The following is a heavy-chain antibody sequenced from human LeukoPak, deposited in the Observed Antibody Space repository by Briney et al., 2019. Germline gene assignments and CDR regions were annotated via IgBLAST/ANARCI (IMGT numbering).Heavy chain of an antibody. CDR2: IYYSGST. D-gene: IGHD5-18*01. Sequence: SETLSLTCSVSGGSVGSGTYYWSWIRQPPGKGLEWIGYIYYSGSTNYNPSLKSRVTISVDTSKNQFSLKLSSVTAADTAVYYCASSTGYSYGVNFDYWGQGTLVTVSS. J-gene: IGHJ4*02. CDR1: GGSVGSGTYY. CDR3: ASSTGYSYGVNFDY. V-gene: IGHV4-61*01.